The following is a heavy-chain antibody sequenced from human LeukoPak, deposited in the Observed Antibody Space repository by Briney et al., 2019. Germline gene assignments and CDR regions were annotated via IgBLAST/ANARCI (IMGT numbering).Heavy chain of an antibody. D-gene: IGHD6-13*01. Sequence: GSLRLSCAASGFTFSSYSMSWVRQAPGKGLEWVSAISGSGGSTYYADSVKGRFTISRDNSKNTLYLQMNSLRAEDTAVYYCARASSSWYAGLVDPWGQGTLVTVSS. J-gene: IGHJ5*02. CDR2: ISGSGGST. CDR3: ARASSSWYAGLVDP. CDR1: GFTFSSYS. V-gene: IGHV3-23*01.